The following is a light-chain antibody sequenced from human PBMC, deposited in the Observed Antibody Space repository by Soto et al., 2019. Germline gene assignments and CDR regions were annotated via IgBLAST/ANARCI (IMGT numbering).Light chain of an antibody. Sequence: EIVMTQSPATLSVSPGERTTLSCRASQSVGNNLAWYQQKPGQAPRLLIYGAYTRATGIPARFSGCGSGTDFTLTISSLQSEDFAVYYCQHYNYWPPKTFGQGTKVEMK. CDR2: GAY. CDR1: QSVGNN. J-gene: IGKJ1*01. CDR3: QHYNYWPPKT. V-gene: IGKV3-15*01.